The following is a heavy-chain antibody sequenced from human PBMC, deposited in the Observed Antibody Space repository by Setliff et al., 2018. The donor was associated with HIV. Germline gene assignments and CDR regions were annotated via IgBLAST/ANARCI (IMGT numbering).Heavy chain of an antibody. J-gene: IGHJ3*02. V-gene: IGHV1-2*06. D-gene: IGHD3-16*01. CDR3: ARLMGGGANAFDI. Sequence: ASVKVSCKASGYTFTAYYMHWVRQAPGQGLEWMGRINPNSGGTNYAQKCQGRVTMTRDTSISKAYMELSRLRSDDTAVYYCARLMGGGANAFDIWGQGTMVTVSS. CDR1: GYTFTAYY. CDR2: INPNSGGT.